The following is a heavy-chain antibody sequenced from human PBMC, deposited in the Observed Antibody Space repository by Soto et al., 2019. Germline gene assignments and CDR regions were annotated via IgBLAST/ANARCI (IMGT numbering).Heavy chain of an antibody. Sequence: GGSLRRSWAASGFTLSSYGMHWVRQAPGKGLEWVAVISYDGSNQYYADSVKGRFTISRDNSKNTLYLQMNRQRAEDTAVYYCAKESLSTYYYGSGSYYNGGLDYWGQGTLVTVSS. V-gene: IGHV3-30*18. CDR2: ISYDGSNQ. CDR3: AKESLSTYYYGSGSYYNGGLDY. J-gene: IGHJ4*02. CDR1: GFTLSSYG. D-gene: IGHD3-10*01.